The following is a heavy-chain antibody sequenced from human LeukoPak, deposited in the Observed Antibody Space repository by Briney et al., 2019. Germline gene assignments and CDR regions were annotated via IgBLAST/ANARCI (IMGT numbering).Heavy chain of an antibody. CDR3: ATTSVGYYAFDN. CDR2: IYYTGSA. J-gene: IGHJ3*02. CDR1: GGSINSADYY. D-gene: IGHD1-7*01. Sequence: ASQTLSLTCTVSGGSINSADYYWSWIRQPQRKGLEWVGYIYYTGSANYNPSLKSRVTISVDTSKNQFSLKLKSVTAADTAVYYCATTSVGYYAFDNWDQGTVVTASS. V-gene: IGHV4-30-4*08.